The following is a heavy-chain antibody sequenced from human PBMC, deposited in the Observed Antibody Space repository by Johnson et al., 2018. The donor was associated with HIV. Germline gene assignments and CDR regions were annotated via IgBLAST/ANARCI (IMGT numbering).Heavy chain of an antibody. J-gene: IGHJ3*02. V-gene: IGHV3-33*03. CDR1: GFTFSRHG. CDR3: AKPQWVSSGAFDI. CDR2: TWYDGSTK. D-gene: IGHD3-3*01. Sequence: QVQLVESGGGLIQPGGSLRLSCAASGFTFSRHGMHWVRQAPGKGLEWVAVTWYDGSTKYFSGSVTGRFSIYMDNSKNTLNLQMHSLTAEDPAVYYCAKPQWVSSGAFDIWGQGTMVTVSS.